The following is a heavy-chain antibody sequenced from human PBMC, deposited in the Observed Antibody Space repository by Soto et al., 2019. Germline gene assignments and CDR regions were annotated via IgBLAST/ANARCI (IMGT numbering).Heavy chain of an antibody. CDR2: INPSGGST. CDR3: ASDETRYYYDSSGFPPERYYYYGMNV. J-gene: IGHJ6*02. CDR1: GYTFTSYY. D-gene: IGHD3-22*01. V-gene: IGHV1-46*03. Sequence: ASVKVSCKASGYTFTSYYMHWVRQAPGQGLEWMGIINPSGGSTSYAQKFQGRVTMTRDTSTSTVYMELSSLRSEDTAVYYCASDETRYYYDSSGFPPERYYYYGMNVWG.